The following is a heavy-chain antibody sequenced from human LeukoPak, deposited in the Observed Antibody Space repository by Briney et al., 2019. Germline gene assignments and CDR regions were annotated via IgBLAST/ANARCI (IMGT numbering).Heavy chain of an antibody. Sequence: ASVKVSCKASGYTFTSYDINWVRQTTGQGLEWMGWMNPNSGNTGYAQKFQGRVTMTRNTSISTAYMELSSLRAEDTAVYYCARGPEIFSGYYYYYYGMDVWGQGTTVTVSS. J-gene: IGHJ6*02. V-gene: IGHV1-8*01. D-gene: IGHD3-9*01. CDR3: ARGPEIFSGYYYYYYGMDV. CDR1: GYTFTSYD. CDR2: MNPNSGNT.